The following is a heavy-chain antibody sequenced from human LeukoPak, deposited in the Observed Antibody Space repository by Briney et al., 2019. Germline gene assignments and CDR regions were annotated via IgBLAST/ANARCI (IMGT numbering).Heavy chain of an antibody. Sequence: GGSLRLSCAASNFAFSTYAMTWVRQAPGKGLEWVSPITGSGAGTSYADSVKGRFAISRDNSKNTLFLQMNNLRAEDTAVYYCARVDWEGSGSYYFDYWGQGTLVTVSS. D-gene: IGHD1-26*01. J-gene: IGHJ4*02. CDR3: ARVDWEGSGSYYFDY. V-gene: IGHV3-23*01. CDR2: ITGSGAGT. CDR1: NFAFSTYA.